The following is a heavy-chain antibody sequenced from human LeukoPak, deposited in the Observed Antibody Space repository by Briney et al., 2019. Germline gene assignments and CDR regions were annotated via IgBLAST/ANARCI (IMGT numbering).Heavy chain of an antibody. CDR1: GYTITGYY. D-gene: IGHD6-19*01. J-gene: IGHJ6*02. Sequence: ASVKVSCKASGYTITGYYMHWVRQAPGQGLEWMGWINPNSGGTNYAQKFQSRVTMTRDTSISTAYMELSRLRSDDTAVYYCARDRGWPNYYYYYGMDVWGQGTTVTVSS. V-gene: IGHV1-2*02. CDR3: ARDRGWPNYYYYYGMDV. CDR2: INPNSGGT.